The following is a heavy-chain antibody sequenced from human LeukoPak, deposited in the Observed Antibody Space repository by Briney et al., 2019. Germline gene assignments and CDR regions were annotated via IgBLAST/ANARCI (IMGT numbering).Heavy chain of an antibody. J-gene: IGHJ4*02. Sequence: RPSETLSLTCAVYGGSFSGYYWSWIRQPPGKGLEWIGEINHSGSTNYNPSLKSRVTISVDTSKNQFSLKLSSVTAADTAVYYCARRYYDFWSGYYSNIDYWGQGTLVTVSS. V-gene: IGHV4-34*01. CDR3: ARRYYDFWSGYYSNIDY. CDR2: INHSGST. D-gene: IGHD3-3*01. CDR1: GGSFSGYY.